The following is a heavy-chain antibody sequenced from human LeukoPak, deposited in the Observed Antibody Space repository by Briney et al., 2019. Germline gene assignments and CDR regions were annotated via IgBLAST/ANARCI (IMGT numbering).Heavy chain of an antibody. CDR3: ARCLTGTGAFDI. D-gene: IGHD6-13*01. CDR1: GYSFTSYW. J-gene: IGHJ3*02. V-gene: IGHV5-51*01. CDR2: IYPGGSDT. Sequence: GESLKISCKGFGYSFTSYWIGWVRQMPGKGLEWMGIIYPGGSDTRYSPSFQGQVTISADKSITTAYLQWSSLKASDTATYYCARCLTGTGAFDIWGQGTMVTVSS.